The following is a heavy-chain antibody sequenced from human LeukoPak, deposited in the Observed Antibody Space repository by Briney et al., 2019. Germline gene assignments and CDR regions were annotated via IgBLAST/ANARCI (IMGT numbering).Heavy chain of an antibody. J-gene: IGHJ3*02. CDR3: ARVGGDYGDYAALTFDI. CDR1: GGSISSYY. CDR2: IYYSGST. V-gene: IGHV4-59*01. D-gene: IGHD4-17*01. Sequence: SETLSLTCTVSGGSISSYYWSWIRQPPGKGLEWIGYIYYSGSTNYNPSLKSRVTISVDTSKNQFSLKLSSVTAADTAVYYCARVGGDYGDYAALTFDIWGQGTMVTVSS.